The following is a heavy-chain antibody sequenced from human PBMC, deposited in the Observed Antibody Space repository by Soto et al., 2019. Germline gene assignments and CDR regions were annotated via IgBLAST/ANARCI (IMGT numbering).Heavy chain of an antibody. CDR1: GFTFSSYS. D-gene: IGHD5-18*01. Sequence: QGQLVESGGGVVPPGMSLRLSCAPSGFTFSSYSMHWVRQAPGKGLQWLASISFDETDKYYAESVNGRFTISRDNSKNARSLQMTRLRADDTAVYFCAGGAWKHLWEDSFDVWGQGTLVTVSS. CDR3: AGGAWKHLWEDSFDV. CDR2: ISFDETDK. J-gene: IGHJ3*01. V-gene: IGHV3-30-3*02.